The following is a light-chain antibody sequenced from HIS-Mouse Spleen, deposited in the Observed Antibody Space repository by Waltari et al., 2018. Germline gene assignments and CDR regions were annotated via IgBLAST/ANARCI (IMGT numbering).Light chain of an antibody. Sequence: QSALTQPAAVSGSPGHPITISCTGTSRDFGGYNFFCWYQQHPGKAPKLMIYDVSTRPSGVSNRFSGSKSGNTASLTISGLQAEDEADYYCSSYTSSSTLVFGTGTKVTVL. J-gene: IGLJ1*01. V-gene: IGLV2-14*03. CDR2: DVS. CDR1: SRDFGGYNF. CDR3: SSYTSSSTLV.